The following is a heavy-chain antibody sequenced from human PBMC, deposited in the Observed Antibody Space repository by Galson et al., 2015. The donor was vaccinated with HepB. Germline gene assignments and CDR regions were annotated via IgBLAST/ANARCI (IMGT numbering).Heavy chain of an antibody. V-gene: IGHV3-33*01. J-gene: IGHJ4*02. CDR1: GFTFSNSG. Sequence: SLRLSCAASGFTFSNSGMSWVRQAPGKGPEWVALIWYDGSNKYADSVKGRFTIFRDNSKNTLYLQMNSLRVEDTAVYYCASVRGDSYAFNYWGQGTLVTASS. D-gene: IGHD3-16*01. CDR3: ASVRGDSYAFNY. CDR2: IWYDGSNK.